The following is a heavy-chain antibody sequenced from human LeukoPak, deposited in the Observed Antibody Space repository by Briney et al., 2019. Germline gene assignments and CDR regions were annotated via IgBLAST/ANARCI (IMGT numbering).Heavy chain of an antibody. CDR1: GGFFSGYY. J-gene: IGHJ4*02. V-gene: IGHV4-34*01. Sequence: PSETLSLTCAVYGGFFSGYYWSWIRQPPGKGLEWIGEINHSGSTNYNPSLKSRVTISVDTSKNQFSLKLSSVTAADTAVYYCARVGPRVAVAGTHSWPVSFDYWGQGTLVTVSS. CDR2: INHSGST. CDR3: ARVGPRVAVAGTHSWPVSFDY. D-gene: IGHD6-19*01.